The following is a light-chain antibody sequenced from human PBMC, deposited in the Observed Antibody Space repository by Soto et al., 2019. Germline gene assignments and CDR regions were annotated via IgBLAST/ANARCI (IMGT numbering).Light chain of an antibody. J-gene: IGKJ3*01. CDR3: QQPPYT. CDR1: QTPRTF. CDR2: ATS. Sequence: DIQMTQSPSSLSVSVGDRVTITCRASQTPRTFLNWYQQKPGKAPKLLIYATSTLQSGVPSRFSGRDSGADFTLTINNLQPEDFATYYCQQPPYTFGPGTKVDIK. V-gene: IGKV1-39*01.